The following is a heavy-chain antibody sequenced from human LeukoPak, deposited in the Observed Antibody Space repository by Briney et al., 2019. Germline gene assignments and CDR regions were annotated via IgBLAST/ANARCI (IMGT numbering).Heavy chain of an antibody. D-gene: IGHD4-23*01. CDR2: IDYSGNT. CDR3: ARLYGGLDY. J-gene: IGHJ4*02. Sequence: SETLSLTCTVSGVSISSYYWTWIRQPPGKGLEWIGNIDYSGNTKYNPSLKSRVTISVDRSKNQFSLKLSSVTAADTAVYYCARLYGGLDYWGQGTLVTVSS. V-gene: IGHV4-59*12. CDR1: GVSISSYY.